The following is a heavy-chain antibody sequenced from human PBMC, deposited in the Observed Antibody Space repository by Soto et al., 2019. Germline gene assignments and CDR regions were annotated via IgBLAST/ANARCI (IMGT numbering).Heavy chain of an antibody. CDR3: ARENLEPTSDFDY. V-gene: IGHV3-21*01. J-gene: IGHJ4*02. Sequence: PGGSLRLSCAASGFTFSSYSMNWVRQAPGKGLEWVSSISSSSSYIYYADSVKGRFTISRDNAKNSLYLQMNSLRAEDTAVYYCARENLEPTSDFDYWGQGTLVTVSS. D-gene: IGHD1-1*01. CDR2: ISSSSSYI. CDR1: GFTFSSYS.